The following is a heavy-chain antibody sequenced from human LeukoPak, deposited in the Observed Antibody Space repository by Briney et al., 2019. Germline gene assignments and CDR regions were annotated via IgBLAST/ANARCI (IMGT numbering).Heavy chain of an antibody. V-gene: IGHV3-21*01. CDR3: ARDLYYYDSSGYYY. CDR1: GFTFSSYS. Sequence: GGSLRPSCAASGFTFSSYSMNWVRQAPGKGLEWVSSISSSSSYIYYADSVKGRFTISRDNAKNSLYLQMNSLRAEDTAVYYCARDLYYYDSSGYYYWGQGTLVTVSS. CDR2: ISSSSSYI. J-gene: IGHJ4*02. D-gene: IGHD3-22*01.